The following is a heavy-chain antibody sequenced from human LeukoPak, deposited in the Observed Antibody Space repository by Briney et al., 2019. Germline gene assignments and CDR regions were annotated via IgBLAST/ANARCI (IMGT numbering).Heavy chain of an antibody. Sequence: PGGSLRISCATSGLTFSSYAMSWVRQAPGKGLEWVSAISGSGGSTYYADSVKGRFTISRDNSKNTLYLQMNSLRAEDTAVYYCAKDLLSAAAGTDPWGQGTLVTVSS. J-gene: IGHJ5*02. D-gene: IGHD6-13*01. V-gene: IGHV3-23*01. CDR2: ISGSGGST. CDR1: GLTFSSYA. CDR3: AKDLLSAAAGTDP.